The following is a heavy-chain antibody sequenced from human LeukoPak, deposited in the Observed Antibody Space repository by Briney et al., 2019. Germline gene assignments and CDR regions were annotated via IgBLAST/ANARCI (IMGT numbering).Heavy chain of an antibody. CDR2: ISGSGGST. Sequence: GGSLRLSCAASGFTFSSYAMSWVRQAPGMGLEWVSAISGSGGSTYYADSVKGRFTISRDNSKNTLYLQMNSLRAEDTAVYYCAKGTYSGYDVDYWGQGTLVTVSS. V-gene: IGHV3-23*01. D-gene: IGHD5-12*01. J-gene: IGHJ4*02. CDR1: GFTFSSYA. CDR3: AKGTYSGYDVDY.